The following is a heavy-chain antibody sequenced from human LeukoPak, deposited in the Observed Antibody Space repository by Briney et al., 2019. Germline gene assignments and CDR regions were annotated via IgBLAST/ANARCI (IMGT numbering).Heavy chain of an antibody. D-gene: IGHD3-3*01. J-gene: IGHJ4*02. Sequence: SVKVSCKASGGTFSSYAISWVRQAPGQGLEWMGGIIPIFGTANYAQKFQGRVTITADESTSTAYMELSRLKSEDTAVYYCARESPYFGVVFVLNYWGQGTLVTVSS. V-gene: IGHV1-69*01. CDR1: GGTFSSYA. CDR3: ARESPYFGVVFVLNY. CDR2: IIPIFGTA.